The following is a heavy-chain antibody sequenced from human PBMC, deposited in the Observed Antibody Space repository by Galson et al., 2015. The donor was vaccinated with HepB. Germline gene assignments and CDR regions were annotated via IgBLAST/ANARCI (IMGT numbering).Heavy chain of an antibody. Sequence: SLRLSCAVSGLSVSSNYMSWVRQAPGKGLEWVSVIFSGGHTNYADSVKGRFTISRDTSKNTVYLQMNSLRAEDTAVYYCVREVTTVTENVFDIWGQGTMVTVSS. CDR3: VREVTTVTENVFDI. J-gene: IGHJ3*02. CDR2: IFSGGHT. D-gene: IGHD4-17*01. CDR1: GLSVSSNY. V-gene: IGHV3-53*01.